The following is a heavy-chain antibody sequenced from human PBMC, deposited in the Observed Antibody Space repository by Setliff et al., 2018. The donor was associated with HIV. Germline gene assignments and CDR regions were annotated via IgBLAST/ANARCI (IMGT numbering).Heavy chain of an antibody. CDR2: ITHIGST. D-gene: IGHD6-19*01. CDR1: GGSFSGYY. J-gene: IGHJ6*03. CDR3: AKGVAGLQYYYYYMDV. Sequence: SETLSLTCAVYGGSFSGYYWTWVRQPPGKGLEWIGEITHIGSTNYNPALETRVTISVDTSKNQFSRKLSSVTAADTAVYYCAKGVAGLQYYYYYMDVWGKGTTVTVSS. V-gene: IGHV4-34*01.